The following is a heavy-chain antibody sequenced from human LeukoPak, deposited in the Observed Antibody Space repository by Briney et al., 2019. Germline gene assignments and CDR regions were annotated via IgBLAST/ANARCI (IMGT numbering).Heavy chain of an antibody. J-gene: IGHJ3*02. CDR1: GGSISSGGYS. CDR2: IYHGGST. V-gene: IGHV4-30-2*06. D-gene: IGHD3-10*02. Sequence: SQTLSLTCAVSGGSISSGGYSWSWIRQSPVEGLEWIGYIYHGGSTFYNPSLESRVTISVDKSKNQFSLKLNSVTAADTAVYYCARANRIVRGIIVTPDGFDIWGQGTVVTVSS. CDR3: ARANRIVRGIIVTPDGFDI.